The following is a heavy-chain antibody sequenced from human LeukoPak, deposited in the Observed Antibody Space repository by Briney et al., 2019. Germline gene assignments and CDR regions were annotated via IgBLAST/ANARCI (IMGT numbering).Heavy chain of an antibody. V-gene: IGHV3-7*01. CDR1: GFTFSSYC. J-gene: IGHJ6*03. D-gene: IGHD4-17*01. Sequence: PGGSLRLSCAASGFTFSSYCMSWVRQAPGKGLEWVANIKQDGSEKYYVDSVKGRFTISRDNAKNSLYLQMNSLRAEDTAVYYCAREVATVTYYYYMDIWGKGTTVTVSS. CDR2: IKQDGSEK. CDR3: AREVATVTYYYYMDI.